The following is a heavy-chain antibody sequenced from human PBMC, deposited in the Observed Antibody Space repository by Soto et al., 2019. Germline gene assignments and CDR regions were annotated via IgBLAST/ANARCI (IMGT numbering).Heavy chain of an antibody. Sequence: ASVKVSCKASGYTFTNYGISWVRQAPGQGLEWMGWINVYNGNTKYAQKVQGRVTMTTDTSTSTAYMELRSLRSEDTAVYYCARGDNSNWSYPTDYWGQGTLVPVS. J-gene: IGHJ4*02. D-gene: IGHD6-13*01. V-gene: IGHV1-18*01. CDR1: GYTFTNYG. CDR3: ARGDNSNWSYPTDY. CDR2: INVYNGNT.